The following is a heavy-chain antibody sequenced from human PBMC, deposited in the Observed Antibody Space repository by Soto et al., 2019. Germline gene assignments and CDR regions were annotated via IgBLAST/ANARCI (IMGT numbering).Heavy chain of an antibody. D-gene: IGHD5-12*01. J-gene: IGHJ4*02. V-gene: IGHV2-5*02. CDR2: IYWDDDK. CDR3: ARKGDGYRGFKY. Sequence: QITLKESGPTLVKPTQTLTLTCTFSGFSLSTSGVGVGWIRQPPGKALEWLALIYWDDDKRYSPSLKSRLTSTKDTAKNQLVLTMTNMDPVDTATYYCARKGDGYRGFKYWGQGTLVTVSS. CDR1: GFSLSTSGVG.